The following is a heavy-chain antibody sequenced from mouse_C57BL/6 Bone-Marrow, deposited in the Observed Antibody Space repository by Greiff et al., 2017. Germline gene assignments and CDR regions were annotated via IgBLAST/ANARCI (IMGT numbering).Heavy chain of an antibody. J-gene: IGHJ3*01. V-gene: IGHV1-59*01. CDR3: ASGGAWFAY. CDR2: IDPSDSYT. Sequence: QVQLQQPGAELVRPGTSVKLSCKASGYTFTSYWMHWVKQRPGQGLEWIGAIDPSDSYTNYNQKFKGKATLTVDTSSSTAYMQLSSLTSEDSAVYYCASGGAWFAYWGQGTLVTVSA. CDR1: GYTFTSYW.